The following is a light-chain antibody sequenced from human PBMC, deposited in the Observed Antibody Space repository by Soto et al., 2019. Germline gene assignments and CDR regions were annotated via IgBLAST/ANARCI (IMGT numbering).Light chain of an antibody. CDR1: SSDVGGYNY. CDR3: SSYTTSNTRQIV. V-gene: IGLV2-14*01. Sequence: QSALTQPASLSGSPGQSITISCTGTSSDVGGYNYVSWYQQHPGKAPKFMIYDVSNQPSGVSNRFSGSKSGNTASLTISGLQAEDEADYYCSSYTTSNTRQIVFGTGTKVTVL. CDR2: DVS. J-gene: IGLJ1*01.